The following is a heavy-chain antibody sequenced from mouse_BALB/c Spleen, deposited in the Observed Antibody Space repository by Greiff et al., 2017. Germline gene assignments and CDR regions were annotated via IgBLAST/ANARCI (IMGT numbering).Heavy chain of an antibody. D-gene: IGHD1-2*01. CDR1: GYTFTSYW. CDR3: TGGTTAYDAMDY. CDR2: IYPSDSYT. Sequence: QVQLQQSGAELVRPGASVKLSCKASGYTFTSYWINWVKQRPGQGLEWIGNIYPSDSYTNYNQKFKDKATLTVDKSSSTAYMQLSSPTSEDSAVYYCTGGTTAYDAMDYWGQGTSVTVAS. J-gene: IGHJ4*01. V-gene: IGHV1-69*02.